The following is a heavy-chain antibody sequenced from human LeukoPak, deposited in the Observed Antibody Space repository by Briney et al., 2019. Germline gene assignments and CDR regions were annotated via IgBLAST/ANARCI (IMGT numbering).Heavy chain of an antibody. V-gene: IGHV4-4*02. D-gene: IGHD3-3*01. J-gene: IGHJ3*02. CDR2: INHSGST. Sequence: SETLSLTCAVSGGSISSSNWWSWVRQPPGKGLEWIGEINHSGSTNYNPSLKSRVTISVDTSKNQFSLKLSSVTAADTAVYYCARVQQRITIFGVAPGAFDIWGQGTMVTVSS. CDR3: ARVQQRITIFGVAPGAFDI. CDR1: GGSISSSNW.